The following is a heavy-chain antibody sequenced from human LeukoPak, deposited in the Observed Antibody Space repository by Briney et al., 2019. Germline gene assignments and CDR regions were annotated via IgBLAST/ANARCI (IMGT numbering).Heavy chain of an antibody. CDR2: ISYDGSNK. V-gene: IGHV3-30-3*01. Sequence: PGGSLRLSCAASGFTFSSYAMHWDRQAPGKGLEWVAVISYDGSNKYYADSVKGRFTISRDNSKNTLYLQMNSLRAEDTAVYYCASLTTVTTTPHYWGQGTLVTVSS. CDR3: ASLTTVTTTPHY. CDR1: GFTFSSYA. J-gene: IGHJ4*02. D-gene: IGHD4-17*01.